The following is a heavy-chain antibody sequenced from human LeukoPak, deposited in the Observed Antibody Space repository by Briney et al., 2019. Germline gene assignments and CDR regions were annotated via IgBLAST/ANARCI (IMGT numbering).Heavy chain of an antibody. D-gene: IGHD5-12*01. CDR3: ARVGGNDGVYYYYGMDV. J-gene: IGHJ6*02. V-gene: IGHV3-33*01. CDR2: IYYDGSNK. CDR1: GFIFSTYG. Sequence: GGSLRLSCAASGFIFSTYGMHWVRQAPGKGLEWVAVIYYDGSNKNHADSVKGRFTISRDNSKNTLYLQMNSLRAEDTAVYYCARVGGNDGVYYYYGMDVWGQGTTVTVSS.